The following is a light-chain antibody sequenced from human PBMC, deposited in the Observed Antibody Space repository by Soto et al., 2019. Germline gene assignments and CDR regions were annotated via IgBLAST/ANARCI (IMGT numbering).Light chain of an antibody. V-gene: IGLV2-23*02. CDR2: EVS. Sequence: QSVLTQPASVSGSPGQSITISCDGTSSDVGSYNLVSWYQQHPGKAPKLMIYEVSKRPSGVSNRFSGSKSGNTASLTISGLQAEDEADYYCCSYAGSSTFFGTGTKVTV. CDR3: CSYAGSSTF. J-gene: IGLJ1*01. CDR1: SSDVGSYNL.